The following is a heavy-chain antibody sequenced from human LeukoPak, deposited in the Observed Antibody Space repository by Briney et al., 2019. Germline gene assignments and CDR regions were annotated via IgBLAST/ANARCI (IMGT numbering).Heavy chain of an antibody. CDR2: INSDGSST. CDR3: AKDLEITIFGVVIIGPPRAFDY. J-gene: IGHJ4*02. Sequence: PGGSLRLSCAASGFTFSSYWMHWVRQAPGKGLVWVSRINSDGSSTNYADSVKGRFTISRDNSKNTLYLQMNSLRAEDTAVYYCAKDLEITIFGVVIIGPPRAFDYWGQGTLVTVSS. CDR1: GFTFSSYW. D-gene: IGHD3-3*01. V-gene: IGHV3-74*01.